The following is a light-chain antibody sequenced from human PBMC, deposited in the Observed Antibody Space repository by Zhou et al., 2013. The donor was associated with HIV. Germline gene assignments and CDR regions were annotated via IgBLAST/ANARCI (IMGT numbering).Light chain of an antibody. CDR1: QDIGRY. J-gene: IGKJ3*01. V-gene: IGKV1-5*01. Sequence: DIQMTQSPSTLSASVGDRVTITCRASQDIGRYLAWYQQQPGKVPSLLIYSASTLQSGVPSRFSASGSGTEFTLTVTSLQPDDVATYFCQQYNSYPLTFGPGTKV. CDR2: SAS. CDR3: QQYNSYPLT.